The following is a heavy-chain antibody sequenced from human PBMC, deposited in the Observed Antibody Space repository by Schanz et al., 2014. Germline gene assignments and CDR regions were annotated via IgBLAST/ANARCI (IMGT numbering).Heavy chain of an antibody. V-gene: IGHV3-23*04. CDR2: ISGSGVST. J-gene: IGHJ4*02. Sequence: EVQLVESGGGLVKPGGSLRLSCVASGVTFSSYAMSWVRQASGKGLEWVSAISGSGVSTYYADSVKGRFTISRDNSKNTVYLQMNSLRGEDTGMYYCARGDPVAGLDYWGQGTLATVSS. CDR3: ARGDPVAGLDY. CDR1: GVTFSSYA.